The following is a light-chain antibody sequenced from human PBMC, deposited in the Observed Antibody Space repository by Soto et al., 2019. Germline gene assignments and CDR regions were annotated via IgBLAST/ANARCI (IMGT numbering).Light chain of an antibody. CDR1: ENISRH. Sequence: DIQMTQSPSSLSGSVGDRVTITCRASENISRHLNWYQQKPGKAPKLLIYAASSLQNGVPSRFRGGGSGPDFTLTISNLQPEDFATYYCQQTYTTLSITFGQGTRLESK. CDR2: AAS. CDR3: QQTYTTLSIT. V-gene: IGKV1-39*01. J-gene: IGKJ5*01.